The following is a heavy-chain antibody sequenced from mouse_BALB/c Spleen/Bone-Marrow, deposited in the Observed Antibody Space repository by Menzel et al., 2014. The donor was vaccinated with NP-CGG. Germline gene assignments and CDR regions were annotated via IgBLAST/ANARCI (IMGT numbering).Heavy chain of an antibody. J-gene: IGHJ2*01. D-gene: IGHD2-14*01. CDR1: GYTFTSHW. CDR2: INPSTGYT. V-gene: IGHV1-7*01. Sequence: QVQLKESGAELAKPGASVKMSCKASGYTFTSHWMHWVKQRPGQGLEWIGYINPSTGYTEYNQKFKDKATLTADKSSSTAYMQLSSLTSEDSAVYYCARSFYRYDVLFDYWGQGTTLTVSS. CDR3: ARSFYRYDVLFDY.